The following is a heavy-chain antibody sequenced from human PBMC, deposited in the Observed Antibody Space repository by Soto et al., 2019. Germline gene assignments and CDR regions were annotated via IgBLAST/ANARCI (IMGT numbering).Heavy chain of an antibody. J-gene: IGHJ5*02. D-gene: IGHD4-17*01. CDR1: GGSISSGGYY. CDR3: ARAPPGGDYVRDNWFDP. CDR2: IYYSGST. Sequence: QVQLQESGPGLVKPSQTLSLTCTVSGGSISSGGYYWSWIRQHPGKGLEWIGYIYYSGSTYYNPSLTSRVTISVDTSKNQFSLKLSSVTAADTAVYYCARAPPGGDYVRDNWFDPWGQGTLVTVSS. V-gene: IGHV4-31*03.